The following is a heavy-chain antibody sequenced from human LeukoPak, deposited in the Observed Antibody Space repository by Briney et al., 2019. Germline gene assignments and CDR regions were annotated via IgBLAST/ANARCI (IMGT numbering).Heavy chain of an antibody. J-gene: IGHJ4*02. V-gene: IGHV3-7*01. CDR3: ARGVGDNGILGY. Sequence: PGGSLRLSCAASGFTFSSYWMTWVRQAPGKGLEWVANIKQDGSKKDYVDSVKGRFTIFSDNAKDSLYLQMNSLRVEDTAVYYCARGVGDNGILGYWGRGTMVAVSS. CDR1: GFTFSSYW. D-gene: IGHD2-15*01. CDR2: IKQDGSKK.